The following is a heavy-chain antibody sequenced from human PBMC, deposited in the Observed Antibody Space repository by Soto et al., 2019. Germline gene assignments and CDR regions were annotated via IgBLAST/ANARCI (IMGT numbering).Heavy chain of an antibody. Sequence: QVQLVQSGAEVKKPGAAVKVSCKASRYTFTSYGISWVRQAPGQGLEWMGWISAYNGNTKYAQKLQGRVTMTTDTSTSTAYMELRILRSDDTAVYYCARAYSSSYWFDPWGQGNLVTVSS. CDR2: ISAYNGNT. V-gene: IGHV1-18*04. CDR3: ARAYSSSYWFDP. CDR1: RYTFTSYG. J-gene: IGHJ5*02. D-gene: IGHD6-6*01.